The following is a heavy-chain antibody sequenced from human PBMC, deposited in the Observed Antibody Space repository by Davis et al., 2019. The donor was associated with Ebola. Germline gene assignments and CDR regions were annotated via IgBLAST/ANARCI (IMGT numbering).Heavy chain of an antibody. Sequence: AGSLSLSCAVSGFTVSSNYMSWVRQAPGKGREWVSVIYSGGSTYYADSVKGRFTNSRHNSKNTLYLQMNSLRAEDTAVYYGARISWGRSWFDPWGQGTLVTVSS. CDR3: ARISWGRSWFDP. V-gene: IGHV3-53*04. CDR2: IYSGGST. D-gene: IGHD3-16*01. J-gene: IGHJ5*02. CDR1: GFTVSSNY.